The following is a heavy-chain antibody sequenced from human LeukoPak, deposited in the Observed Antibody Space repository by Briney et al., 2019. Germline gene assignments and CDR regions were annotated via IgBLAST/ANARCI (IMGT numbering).Heavy chain of an antibody. CDR2: INHSGST. CDR1: GGSFSGYY. CDR3: ARGRRTIFGVVTPYYYGMDV. D-gene: IGHD3-3*01. J-gene: IGHJ6*02. V-gene: IGHV4-34*01. Sequence: SETLSLTCAVYGGSFSGYYWIWIRQPPGKGLEWIGEINHSGSTNYNPSLKSRVTISVDTSKNQFSLKLSSATAADTAVYYCARGRRTIFGVVTPYYYGMDVWGQGTTVTVSS.